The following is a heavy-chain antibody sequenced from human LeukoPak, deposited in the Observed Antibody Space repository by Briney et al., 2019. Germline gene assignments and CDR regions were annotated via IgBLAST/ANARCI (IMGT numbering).Heavy chain of an antibody. Sequence: GEPLNISCEGSGYIFTSYWIGWVRQMPGKGLEWMGIIYPADSDTTYRPSLQGQVTISAAKSISTAYMQWTSLKPSHTAMSYCARLSDGYYGSGNNPSYFDYWGQGTLVTVSS. J-gene: IGHJ4*02. CDR1: GYIFTSYW. CDR2: IYPADSDT. D-gene: IGHD3-10*01. V-gene: IGHV5-51*01. CDR3: ARLSDGYYGSGNNPSYFDY.